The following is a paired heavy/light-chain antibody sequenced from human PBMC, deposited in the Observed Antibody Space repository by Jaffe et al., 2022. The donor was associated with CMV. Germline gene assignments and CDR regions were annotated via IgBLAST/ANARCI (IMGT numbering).Light chain of an antibody. Sequence: EIVLTQSPATLSLSPGERATLSCRASQSVSSYLAWYQQKPGQAPRLLIYDASNRATGIPARFSGSGSGTDFTLTISSLEPEDFAVYYCQQRSNWPLGGTFGQGTRLEIK. V-gene: IGKV3-11*01. CDR3: QQRSNWPLGGT. J-gene: IGKJ5*01. CDR2: DAS. CDR1: QSVSSY.
Heavy chain of an antibody. V-gene: IGHV3-21*01. CDR2: ISSSSSYI. D-gene: IGHD6-19*01. J-gene: IGHJ4*02. CDR1: GFTFSSYS. Sequence: EVQLVESGGGLVKPGGSLRLSCAASGFTFSSYSMNWVRQAPGKGLEWVSSISSSSSYIYYADSVKGRFTISRDNAKNSLYLQMNSLRAEDTAVYYCARDGTDRISSGWYGFDYWGQGTLVTVSS. CDR3: ARDGTDRISSGWYGFDY.